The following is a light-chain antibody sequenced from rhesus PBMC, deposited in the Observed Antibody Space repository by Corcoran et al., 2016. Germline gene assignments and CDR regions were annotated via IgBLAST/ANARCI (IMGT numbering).Light chain of an antibody. CDR2: KSS. V-gene: IGKV1-74*01. J-gene: IGKJ4*01. CDR1: EIVNNY. Sequence: DIQMTQSPSSLSASVGDRVTITCRASEIVNNYVNWYQQKPGKVPKLLFYKSSSLQSGVPSRFSGIGSWADYTFPISDLQPADFATYYGQHGYGSPLTCGGGTKVEIK. CDR3: QHGYGSPLT.